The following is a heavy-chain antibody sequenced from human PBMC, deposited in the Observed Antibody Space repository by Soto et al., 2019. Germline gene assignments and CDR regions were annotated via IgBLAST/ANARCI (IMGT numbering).Heavy chain of an antibody. CDR3: ARGRYYDSSGYYASTPPNY. CDR1: GGTFSSYA. J-gene: IGHJ4*02. CDR2: IIPIFGTA. Sequence: GASVKVSCKASGGTFSSYAISCVRQAPGQGLEWMGGIIPIFGTANYAQKFQGRVTITADESTSTAYMELSSLRSEDTAVYYCARGRYYDSSGYYASTPPNYWGQGTLVTVSS. V-gene: IGHV1-69*13. D-gene: IGHD3-22*01.